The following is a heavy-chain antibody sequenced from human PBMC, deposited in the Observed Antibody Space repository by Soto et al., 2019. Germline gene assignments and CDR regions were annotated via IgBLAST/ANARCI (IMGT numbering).Heavy chain of an antibody. J-gene: IGHJ6*03. CDR3: ARATTVTTDYYYYYMDV. V-gene: IGHV3-66*01. D-gene: IGHD4-17*01. CDR2: IYSGGST. CDR1: GFTVSSNY. Sequence: EVQLVESGGGLVQPGGSLRLSCAASGFTVSSNYMSWVRQAPGKGLEWVSVIYSGGSTYYADSVKGRLTISRDKPKNTLYLQMNSLRAEDTAVYYCARATTVTTDYYYYYMDVWGKGPTVTVSS.